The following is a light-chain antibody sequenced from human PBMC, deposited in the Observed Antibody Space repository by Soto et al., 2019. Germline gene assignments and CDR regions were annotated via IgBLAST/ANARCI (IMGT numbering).Light chain of an antibody. CDR2: GAS. Sequence: EIVRTQAPAALSVSAGERATLCCRASPSVSSNLAWYQHKPGQAPRLLIYGASTRATSIPARLSGSGSGTELTLTISSLQSEDFAVYYCQQYNNWPRGTFGQGTKVDIK. J-gene: IGKJ1*01. CDR3: QQYNNWPRGT. V-gene: IGKV3-15*01. CDR1: PSVSSN.